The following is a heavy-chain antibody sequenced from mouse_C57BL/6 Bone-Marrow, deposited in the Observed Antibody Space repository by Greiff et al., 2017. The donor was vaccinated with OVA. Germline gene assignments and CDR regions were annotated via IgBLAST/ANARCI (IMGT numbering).Heavy chain of an antibody. CDR3: TTWSLFDY. D-gene: IGHD6-1*01. V-gene: IGHV14-4*01. CDR1: GFNIKDDY. J-gene: IGHJ2*01. CDR2: IDPENGDT. Sequence: EVQLQQSGAELVRPGASVKLSCTASGFNIKDDYMHWVKQRPEQGLEWIGWIDPENGDTEYASKFQGKATITADTSSNTAYLQRSSLTSEDTAVYYCTTWSLFDYWGQGTTLTVSS.